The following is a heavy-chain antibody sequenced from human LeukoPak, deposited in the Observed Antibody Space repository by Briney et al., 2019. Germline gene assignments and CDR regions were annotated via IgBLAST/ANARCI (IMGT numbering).Heavy chain of an antibody. Sequence: PSETLSLTCTVSGGSISSYYWSWIRQPPGKGLEWIGYIYYSGSTNYNPSLKSRVTISVDTSKNQFSLKLSSVTAADTAVYHCARGMGSPQSFDYWGQGTLVTVSS. CDR2: IYYSGST. CDR3: ARGMGSPQSFDY. V-gene: IGHV4-59*01. D-gene: IGHD3-10*01. CDR1: GGSISSYY. J-gene: IGHJ4*02.